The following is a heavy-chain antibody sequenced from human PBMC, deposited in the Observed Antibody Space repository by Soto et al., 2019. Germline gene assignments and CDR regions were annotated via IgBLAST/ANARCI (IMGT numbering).Heavy chain of an antibody. D-gene: IGHD2-15*01. CDR2: IKSKINGGAA. CDR1: GFIFSNAW. V-gene: IGHV3-15*07. Sequence: GGSLRLSCAASGFIFSNAWINGVRQVPGKGLEWVGRIKSKINGGAADYAAPVQGRFAVSRDDSKNMVFLQMNSLKTEDTGIYFFTTDSYISITLLRFDYWGRGTLVTVSS. CDR3: TTDSYISITLLRFDY. J-gene: IGHJ4*02.